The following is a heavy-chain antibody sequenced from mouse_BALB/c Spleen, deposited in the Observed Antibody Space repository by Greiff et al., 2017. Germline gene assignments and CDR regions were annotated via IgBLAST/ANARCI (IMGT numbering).Heavy chain of an antibody. D-gene: IGHD1-1*01. V-gene: IGHV1S81*02. Sequence: QVQLQQSGAELVRPGALVKLSCKASGFNIKDYYMHWVKQRPGQGHEWIGEINPSNGRTNYNEKFKSKATLTVDKSSSTAYMQLSSLTSEDSAVYYCARGYGSSHYYAMDYWGQGTSVTVSS. CDR3: ARGYGSSHYYAMDY. CDR1: GFNIKDYY. J-gene: IGHJ4*01. CDR2: INPSNGRT.